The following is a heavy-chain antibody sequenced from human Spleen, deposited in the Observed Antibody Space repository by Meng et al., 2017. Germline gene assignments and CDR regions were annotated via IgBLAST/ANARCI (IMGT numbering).Heavy chain of an antibody. CDR1: GGTFNSHA. CDR2: IIPAFGAP. D-gene: IGHD3-16*01. Sequence: VLVVQSGEGVHGPGSPVKVPSKAPGGTFNSHAISWLRQAPGQGLEWMGGIIPAFGAPNHAQKFQGRVRITADESTTTAYMELSSLRSEDTAVYFCARVERTYYDYVWGLGRFDPWGQGTLVTVSS. J-gene: IGHJ5*02. CDR3: ARVERTYYDYVWGLGRFDP. V-gene: IGHV1-69*01.